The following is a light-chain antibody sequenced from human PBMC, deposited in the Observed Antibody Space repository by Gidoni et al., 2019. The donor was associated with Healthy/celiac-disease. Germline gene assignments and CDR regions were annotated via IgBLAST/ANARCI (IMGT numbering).Light chain of an antibody. CDR3: PQSYSTPYT. CDR2: AAS. J-gene: IGKJ2*01. Sequence: DIQMTQSPSSLSASVGDRVTITCRASQSINSYLNWYQHKPGKAPKLLIYAASSLQSGVPSRFSGSGSGTNFTLTLSSLQPEDFATYYCPQSYSTPYTFGQGTRLEIK. CDR1: QSINSY. V-gene: IGKV1-39*01.